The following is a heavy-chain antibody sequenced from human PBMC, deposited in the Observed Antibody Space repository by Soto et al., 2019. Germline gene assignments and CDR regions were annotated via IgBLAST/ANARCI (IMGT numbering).Heavy chain of an antibody. Sequence: QVQLQESGPGLVKPSGTLSLTCAVSSGSIFSSNWWSWVRQPPGTGLEWIGETRNSGGANYNPPRQSRVTITVDRSKNHFFLELRSVTAADTAVYYCASHLVMSGTRGFDNWGLGALVTVSS. V-gene: IGHV4-4*02. D-gene: IGHD6-13*01. CDR1: SGSIFSSNW. J-gene: IGHJ4*02. CDR2: TRNSGGA. CDR3: ASHLVMSGTRGFDN.